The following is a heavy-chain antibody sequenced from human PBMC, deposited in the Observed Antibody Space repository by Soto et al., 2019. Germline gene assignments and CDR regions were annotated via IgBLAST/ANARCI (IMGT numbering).Heavy chain of an antibody. J-gene: IGHJ4*02. CDR2: VYRTGST. Sequence: SETLSLTCAVSGGSISTSNWWSWVRQPPGKGLGWIGEVYRTGSTNYNPSLESRLTISVDKSKNQFSLKLTSVTAADTAVYYCARARATIAAAAIFDCWGQGTLVTVSS. V-gene: IGHV4-4*02. D-gene: IGHD6-13*01. CDR1: GGSISTSNW. CDR3: ARARATIAAAAIFDC.